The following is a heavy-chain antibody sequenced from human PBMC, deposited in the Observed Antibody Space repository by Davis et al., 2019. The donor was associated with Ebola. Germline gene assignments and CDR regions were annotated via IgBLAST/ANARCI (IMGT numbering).Heavy chain of an antibody. CDR3: ARGHNYAHEY. J-gene: IGHJ4*02. CDR2: ISGSSSYI. D-gene: IGHD4-11*01. V-gene: IGHV3-21*01. CDR1: RFTFSSYR. Sequence: GESLKISCAASRFTFSSYRMNWVRQAPGKGLEWVSSISGSSSYIYYADSVKGRFTISRDNAKNSLYLQMNSLRAEDTAVYYCARGHNYAHEYWGQGTLVTVSS.